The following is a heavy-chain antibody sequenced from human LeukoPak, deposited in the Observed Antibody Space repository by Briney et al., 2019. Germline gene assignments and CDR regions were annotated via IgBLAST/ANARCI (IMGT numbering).Heavy chain of an antibody. CDR3: ARSNNWYDY. Sequence: GESLKISCKGSGYSFTTYWIAWVRRMPGKGLEWMGIIYPGDSDIRYSPSFQGQVTISADKSINTAYLQWSSLRASDTAMYYCARSNNWYDYWGQGTLVTVSS. CDR2: IYPGDSDI. V-gene: IGHV5-51*01. CDR1: GYSFTTYW. J-gene: IGHJ5*01.